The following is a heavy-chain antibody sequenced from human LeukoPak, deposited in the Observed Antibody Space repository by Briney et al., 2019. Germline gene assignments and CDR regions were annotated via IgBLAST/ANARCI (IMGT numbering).Heavy chain of an antibody. CDR2: LSSSSGTI. V-gene: IGHV3-48*01. CDR1: GFSFSTYR. Sequence: GGSLRLSCAASGFSFSTYRMNWVRQAPGEGLEWVSYLSSSSGTIYYADSVKGRFTISRDNAKNSLYLQMNSLRAEDTAVYHCARDLGSSSIDYWGQGTLVTVSS. CDR3: ARDLGSSSIDY. D-gene: IGHD6-13*01. J-gene: IGHJ4*02.